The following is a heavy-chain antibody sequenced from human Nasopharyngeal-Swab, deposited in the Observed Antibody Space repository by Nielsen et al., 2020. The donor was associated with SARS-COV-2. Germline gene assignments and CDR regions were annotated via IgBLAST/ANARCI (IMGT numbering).Heavy chain of an antibody. CDR2: INHSGST. V-gene: IGHV4-34*01. Sequence: SETLSLTCAVYGGSFSGYYWSWIRQPPGKGLEWIGEINHSGSTNYNPSLKSRVTISVDTSKNQFSLKLSSVTAADTAVYYCARTYSSGWTWFDYWGQGTLVTVSS. D-gene: IGHD6-19*01. CDR1: GGSFSGYY. CDR3: ARTYSSGWTWFDY. J-gene: IGHJ4*02.